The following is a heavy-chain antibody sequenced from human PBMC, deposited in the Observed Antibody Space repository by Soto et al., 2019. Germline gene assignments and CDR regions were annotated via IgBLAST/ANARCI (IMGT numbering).Heavy chain of an antibody. CDR1: GGSISSGDYY. CDR3: AREPSLYQYDCSGYDAFDI. Sequence: QVQLQESGPGLVKPSQTLSLTCTVSGGSISSGDYYWSWIRQPPGKGLEWIGYIYYSGSTYYNPSRKSRVTISVDRHKYQFSLKLSSVTGAGTDVYYCAREPSLYQYDCSGYDAFDIWGPGTMVTVSS. V-gene: IGHV4-30-4*01. D-gene: IGHD3-22*01. J-gene: IGHJ3*02. CDR2: IYYSGST.